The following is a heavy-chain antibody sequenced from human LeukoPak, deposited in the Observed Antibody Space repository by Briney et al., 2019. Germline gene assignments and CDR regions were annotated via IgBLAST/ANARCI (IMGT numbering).Heavy chain of an antibody. V-gene: IGHV4-39*01. CDR3: VRHAGSYYTYNFDY. D-gene: IGHD3-22*01. J-gene: IGHJ4*02. CDR1: GGSIRSSSYY. Sequence: PSETLSLTCTVSGGSIRSSSYYWGWIRQPPGKGLVWIGSIYYSGSTNYKPSLRSRVTISVDTSKNQFSLKLSSVTAADTAVYYCVRHAGSYYTYNFDYWGQGTLVTVSS. CDR2: IYYSGST.